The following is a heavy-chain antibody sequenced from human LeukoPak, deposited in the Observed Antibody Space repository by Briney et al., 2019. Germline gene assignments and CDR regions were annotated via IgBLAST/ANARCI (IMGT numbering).Heavy chain of an antibody. J-gene: IGHJ4*02. CDR3: AVHDFYSGGYHFDY. V-gene: IGHV1-18*01. Sequence: ASVKVSCKASGYTLTSYGISWLRQAPGQGLEWLGWISGYNGNTNYAQKFQGRVTMTTDTPTGTAYMDLRSLKSDDTAVYYCAVHDFYSGGYHFDYWGQGTLVTVSS. CDR1: GYTLTSYG. D-gene: IGHD3-3*01. CDR2: ISGYNGNT.